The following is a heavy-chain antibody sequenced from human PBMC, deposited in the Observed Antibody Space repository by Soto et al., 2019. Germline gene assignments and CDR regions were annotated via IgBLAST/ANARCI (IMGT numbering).Heavy chain of an antibody. V-gene: IGHV1-3*01. CDR3: ARGSDSSGYKPFEY. J-gene: IGHJ4*02. D-gene: IGHD3-22*01. CDR2: INAGNGNT. CDR1: VYTFSSYA. Sequence: GASVKVSCKASVYTFSSYAIHWVRQAPGQRLEWMGWINAGNGNTMYSQKLQGRVTITRDTSANTVYMEMSSLRSEDTAVYYCARGSDSSGYKPFEYWGRGTLVTVSS.